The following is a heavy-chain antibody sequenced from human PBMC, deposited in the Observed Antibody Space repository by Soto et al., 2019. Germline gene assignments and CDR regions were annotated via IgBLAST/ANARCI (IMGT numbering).Heavy chain of an antibody. CDR3: ARGHTMRDAPDKDYFDS. CDR1: GASIGNNY. J-gene: IGHJ4*01. V-gene: IGHV4-34*01. Sequence: PSETLSLTCTVSGASIGNNYWRWIRRSPGKGLEWIGEINHSGSTNHDPSLKSRVTISVDTSKNQFSLKVRSVTAADTAVYYCARGHTMRDAPDKDYFDSWGHGTLVTVSS. CDR2: INHSGST. D-gene: IGHD3-22*01.